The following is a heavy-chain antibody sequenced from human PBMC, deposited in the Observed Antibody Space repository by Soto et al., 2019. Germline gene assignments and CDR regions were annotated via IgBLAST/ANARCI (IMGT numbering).Heavy chain of an antibody. CDR2: ISGSDGST. Sequence: EVQLLESGGGLVQPGGSLRLSCAVSGFTFNSHAMSWVRQAPGKGLECVSTISGSDGSTNYADSVKGRFTISRDKSKSTLYLQMTSLRAEATAVYYCAKDLQFSGWLSAQTFDYWGQGTQVTVSS. D-gene: IGHD6-19*01. CDR1: GFTFNSHA. CDR3: AKDLQFSGWLSAQTFDY. V-gene: IGHV3-23*01. J-gene: IGHJ4*02.